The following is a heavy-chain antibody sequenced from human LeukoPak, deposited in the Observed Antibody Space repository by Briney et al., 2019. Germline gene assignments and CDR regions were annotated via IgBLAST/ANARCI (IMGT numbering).Heavy chain of an antibody. CDR3: ARDSSSSDAFDI. D-gene: IGHD6-13*01. CDR2: ISSSSSTI. Sequence: GGSLRLSCAASGFTFSSYSMNWVRQAPGKGLEWVSYISSSSSTIYYADSVKGRFTISRDNTKNSLYLQMNSLRAEDTAVYYCARDSSSSDAFDIWGQGTMVTVSS. V-gene: IGHV3-48*01. J-gene: IGHJ3*02. CDR1: GFTFSSYS.